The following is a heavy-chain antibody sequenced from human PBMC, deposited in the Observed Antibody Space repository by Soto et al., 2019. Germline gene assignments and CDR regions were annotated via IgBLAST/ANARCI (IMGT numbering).Heavy chain of an antibody. V-gene: IGHV4-30-4*01. CDR2: IYYSGST. CDR3: ARGGTILRGWFDP. D-gene: IGHD3-9*01. Sequence: QVQLQESGPGLVKPSQTLSLTCTVSGGSISSGDYYWSWICQPPGKGLEWIGYIYYSGSTYYNPSLKSRVNISVDTSKNQFSLKLSSVTAADTAVYYCARGGTILRGWFDPWGQGTLVTVSS. J-gene: IGHJ5*02. CDR1: GGSISSGDYY.